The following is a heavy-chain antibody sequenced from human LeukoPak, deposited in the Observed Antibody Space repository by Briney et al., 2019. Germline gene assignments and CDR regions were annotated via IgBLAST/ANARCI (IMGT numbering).Heavy chain of an antibody. CDR3: AKDSRGTTTTIYYFDC. CDR2: ISGGGSYT. V-gene: IGHV3-23*01. D-gene: IGHD4-17*01. CDR1: GFTFSSYA. Sequence: GGSLRLSCAASGFTFSSYAMSWVRQAPGKGLEWVSGISGGGSYTYYADSVKGRFTISRDNSKNTLSLQMNSLRAEDTAVYYCAKDSRGTTTTIYYFDCWGQGTLVTVSS. J-gene: IGHJ4*02.